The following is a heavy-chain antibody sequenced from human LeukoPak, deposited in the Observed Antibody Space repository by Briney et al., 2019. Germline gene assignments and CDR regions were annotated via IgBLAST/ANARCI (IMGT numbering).Heavy chain of an antibody. V-gene: IGHV1-69*01. D-gene: IGHD6-19*01. Sequence: SVKVSCKASGGTFSSYAISWVRQAPGQGLEWMGGIIPILGTANYAQKFQGRVTITADESTSTAYMELSSLRSEDTAVYYCARAPYSSGGSTNYYYYYYMDVWGKGTTVTVSS. CDR1: GGTFSSYA. J-gene: IGHJ6*03. CDR2: IIPILGTA. CDR3: ARAPYSSGGSTNYYYYYYMDV.